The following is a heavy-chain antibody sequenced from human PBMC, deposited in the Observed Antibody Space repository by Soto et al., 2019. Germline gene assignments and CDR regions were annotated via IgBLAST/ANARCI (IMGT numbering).Heavy chain of an antibody. J-gene: IGHJ6*02. V-gene: IGHV6-1*01. CDR1: GGSVSSNSAA. CDR2: TYYRSKWYN. Sequence: QTLSLTCAISGGSVSSNSAALNWIRQSPSRGLEWLGRTYYRSKWYNDYAVSVKSRITINPDTSKNQFSLQLNCVTPEDTAVYYCAREVRTIAAAGDYYYYGMDVWGQGTTVTVSS. CDR3: AREVRTIAAAGDYYYYGMDV. D-gene: IGHD6-13*01.